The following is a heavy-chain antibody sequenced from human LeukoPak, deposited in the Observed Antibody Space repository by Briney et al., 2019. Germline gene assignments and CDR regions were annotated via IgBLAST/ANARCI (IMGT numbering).Heavy chain of an antibody. D-gene: IGHD2-2*01. J-gene: IGHJ5*02. CDR2: ISYDGGNK. CDR1: GFTFSSYA. Sequence: GGSLRLSCAASGFTFSSYAMHWVRQAPGKGLEWVAVISYDGGNKYYADSVKGRFTISRDNSKNTLYLQMNSLRAEDTAVYYCAREGYCSSTSCYPNWFDPWGQGTLVTVSS. V-gene: IGHV3-30*04. CDR3: AREGYCSSTSCYPNWFDP.